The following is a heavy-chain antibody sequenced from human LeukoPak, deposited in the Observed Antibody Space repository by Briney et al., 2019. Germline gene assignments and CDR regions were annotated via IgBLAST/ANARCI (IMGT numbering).Heavy chain of an antibody. CDR1: GYTFTSYD. D-gene: IGHD3-10*01. Sequence: ASVKVSCKASGYTFTSYDVNWVRQATGQGLEWMGWMNPNSGDTGYALKFQGRVTMSRNTSISTAYMGLGSLTSEDTAVYYCARVPRRGERFDPWGQGTLVTVAS. CDR3: ARVPRRGERFDP. V-gene: IGHV1-8*01. J-gene: IGHJ5*02. CDR2: MNPNSGDT.